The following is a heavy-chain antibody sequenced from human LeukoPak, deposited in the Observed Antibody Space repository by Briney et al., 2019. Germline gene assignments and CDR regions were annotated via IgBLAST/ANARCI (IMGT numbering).Heavy chain of an antibody. CDR3: ARGGSSSSDPFDP. D-gene: IGHD6-13*01. V-gene: IGHV4-31*11. Sequence: SETLSLTCAVYGGSFSGYYWSWIRQHPGKGLEWIGYIYYSGSTYYNPSLKSRVTISVDASKNQSSLKLSSVTAADTAVYYCARGGSSSSDPFDPWGQGTLVTVSS. J-gene: IGHJ5*02. CDR1: GGSFSGYY. CDR2: IYYSGST.